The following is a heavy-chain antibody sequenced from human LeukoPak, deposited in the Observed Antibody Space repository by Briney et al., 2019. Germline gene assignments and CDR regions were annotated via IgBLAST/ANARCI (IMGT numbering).Heavy chain of an antibody. D-gene: IGHD3-9*01. Sequence: PGGSLRLSCAASGFTFSNYWMHWVRQAPGKGLVWVSRINNDGSSTSYADSVKGRFTISRDNSKNTVSLQMNSLRAEDTALYYCARDLDWGAFDAWGQGTLVTVSS. CDR1: GFTFSNYW. J-gene: IGHJ5*02. V-gene: IGHV3-74*01. CDR3: ARDLDWGAFDA. CDR2: INNDGSST.